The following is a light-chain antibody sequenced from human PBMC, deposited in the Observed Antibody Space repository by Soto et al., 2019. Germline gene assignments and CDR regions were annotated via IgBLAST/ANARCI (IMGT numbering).Light chain of an antibody. CDR3: QQYNRMGT. V-gene: IGKV1-5*03. J-gene: IGKJ5*01. CDR1: QSISSW. CDR2: KAS. Sequence: DIQMTQSPSTLSASIGDRVTITCRASQSISSWLAWYQQKPGKAPKLLIYKASTLESGVPSRFSGSGSGTDFTLTISSLQPDDFATYYCQQYNRMGTFGQGTRLEI.